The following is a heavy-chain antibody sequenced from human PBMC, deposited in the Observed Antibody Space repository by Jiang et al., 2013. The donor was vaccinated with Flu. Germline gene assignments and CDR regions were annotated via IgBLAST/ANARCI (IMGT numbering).Heavy chain of an antibody. D-gene: IGHD1-26*01. V-gene: IGHV3-30*18. CDR3: VKDRWDADYYHYGMDV. J-gene: IGHJ6*02. Sequence: VQLVESGGGVVQPGKSLRLSCAASGFTFSHHALHWVRQAPGEGLEWVAVVSYDGDEEYYADSVRGRFTISRDNSKNTLHLQMNSLRSEDTAVYYCVKDRWDADYYHYGMDVWGQGTTVTVSS. CDR1: GFTFSHHA. CDR2: VSYDGDEE.